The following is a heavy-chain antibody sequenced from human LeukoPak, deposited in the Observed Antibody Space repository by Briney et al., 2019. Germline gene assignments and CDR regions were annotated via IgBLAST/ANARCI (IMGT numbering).Heavy chain of an antibody. CDR2: INPNSGGT. CDR1: GYTFTGYY. V-gene: IGHV1-2*02. CDR3: ARGASGVYTVTTSWFDP. D-gene: IGHD4-17*01. J-gene: IGHJ5*02. Sequence: ASVNLSCKPSGYTFTGYYMHWVRQAPGQGLEWMGWINPNSGGTNYAQKFQGRVTMTRDTSISTAYMELSRLRSDDTAVYYCARGASGVYTVTTSWFDPWGQGTLVTVSS.